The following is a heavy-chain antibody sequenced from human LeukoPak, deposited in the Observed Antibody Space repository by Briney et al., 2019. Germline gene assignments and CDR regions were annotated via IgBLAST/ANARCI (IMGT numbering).Heavy chain of an antibody. CDR2: IYSGGST. CDR3: ARDLNSYSYGLPDH. V-gene: IGHV3-53*01. J-gene: IGHJ4*02. CDR1: GFTVSSNY. Sequence: GGSLRLSCAASGFTVSSNYMSWVRQAPGKGLEWVSVIYSGGSTYYADSVKGRFTISRHNSKNTLYLQMNSLRAEDTAVYYCARDLNSYSYGLPDHWGQGTLVTVSS. D-gene: IGHD5-18*01.